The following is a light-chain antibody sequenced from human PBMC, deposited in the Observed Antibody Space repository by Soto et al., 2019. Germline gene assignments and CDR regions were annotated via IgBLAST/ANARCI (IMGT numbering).Light chain of an antibody. J-gene: IGKJ3*01. CDR2: AAS. V-gene: IGKV1-27*01. CDR3: QKYNSAPPFP. CDR1: QDISNY. Sequence: DVQMTQSPSSPSASVGDRVTITCRASQDISNYLAWYQQKQGKIPKLLIYAASTLQSGVPSRFSGSGSGADFTLTISSLQPEDVSTYYCQKYNSAPPFPFGAGTKVDIK.